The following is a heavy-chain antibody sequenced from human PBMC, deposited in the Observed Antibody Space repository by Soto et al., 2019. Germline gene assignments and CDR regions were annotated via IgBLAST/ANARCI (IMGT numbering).Heavy chain of an antibody. Sequence: SETLSLTCAVYGGSFSGYYWSWIRQPPGKGLEWIGEINHSGSTNYNPSLKSRVTISVDTSKNQFSLKLSSVTAADRAVYYCARGSRHYDILTGYYTYYYYGMDVWGQGTTVTVSS. CDR2: INHSGST. D-gene: IGHD3-9*01. CDR3: ARGSRHYDILTGYYTYYYYGMDV. J-gene: IGHJ6*02. V-gene: IGHV4-34*01. CDR1: GGSFSGYY.